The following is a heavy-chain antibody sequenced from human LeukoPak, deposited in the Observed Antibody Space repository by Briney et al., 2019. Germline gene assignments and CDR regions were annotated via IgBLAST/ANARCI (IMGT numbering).Heavy chain of an antibody. V-gene: IGHV3-30*18. J-gene: IGHJ3*02. CDR2: ISYAGSDK. Sequence: GRSLRLSCAASGFTFSSHGIHWVRQAPGKGLEWVAVISYAGSDKYYADSVKGRFTISRGNSKNTLNLQMNSLRAEDTAVYYCAKSSSGGWYLLGDAFDIWGQGTMVTVSS. CDR1: GFTFSSHG. D-gene: IGHD6-19*01. CDR3: AKSSSGGWYLLGDAFDI.